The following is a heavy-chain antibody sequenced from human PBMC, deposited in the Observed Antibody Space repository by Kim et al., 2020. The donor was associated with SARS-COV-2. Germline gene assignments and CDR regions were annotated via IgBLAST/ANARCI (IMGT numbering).Heavy chain of an antibody. J-gene: IGHJ4*01. CDR2: IDNDGSTT. Sequence: GGSLRLSCAASGFTFSTYWMDWVRQAPGKGPVWVSRIDNDGSTTLYADSVKGRFTISRDNSKNTLFLQMTSLRADDTGVYYCARGPFCGHGTLVTVSS. CDR1: GFTFSTYW. CDR3: ARGPF. V-gene: IGHV3-74*01.